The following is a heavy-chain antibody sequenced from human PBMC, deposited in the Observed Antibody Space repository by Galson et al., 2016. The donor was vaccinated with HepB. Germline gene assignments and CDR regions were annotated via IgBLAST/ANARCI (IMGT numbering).Heavy chain of an antibody. CDR2: IRSKAYGGTT. CDR3: TRSYPPFYYFDY. V-gene: IGHV3-49*03. J-gene: IGHJ4*01. CDR1: GFTFRDYT. Sequence: SLRLSCATSGFTFRDYTMSWLRQAPGKGLEWVGFIRSKAYGGTTEYAASVKGRFTISRDDSKSIAYLEINSLETDDTAVFYCTRSYPPFYYFDYWGHGTLVTVSS. D-gene: IGHD2-2*02.